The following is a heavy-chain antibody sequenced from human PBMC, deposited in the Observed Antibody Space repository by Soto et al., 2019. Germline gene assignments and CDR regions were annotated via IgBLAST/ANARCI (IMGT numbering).Heavy chain of an antibody. Sequence: GSLIHSCAASRFTFRDYSMGLIRQAPGKGLEWVSFISTTGSFTNYADSLKGRFTISRDNARNSLYLQINSLRGDDTAVYYCARAQWELDYWGQGTLVT. CDR2: ISTTGSFT. V-gene: IGHV3-11*06. CDR3: ARAQWELDY. D-gene: IGHD1-26*01. CDR1: RFTFRDYS. J-gene: IGHJ4*02.